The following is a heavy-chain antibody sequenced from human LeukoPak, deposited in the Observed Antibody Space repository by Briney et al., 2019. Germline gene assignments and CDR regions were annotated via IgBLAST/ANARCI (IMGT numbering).Heavy chain of an antibody. CDR1: GGTFSSYA. Sequence: GASVKVSCKASGGTFSSYAISWVRQAPGQGLEWMGGISAYNGNTNYAQKLQGRVTMTTDTSTSTAYMELRSLRSDDTAVYYCARDPYLRYCSSTSCYSYFDYWGQGTLVTVSS. J-gene: IGHJ4*02. D-gene: IGHD2-2*01. CDR3: ARDPYLRYCSSTSCYSYFDY. CDR2: ISAYNGNT. V-gene: IGHV1-18*01.